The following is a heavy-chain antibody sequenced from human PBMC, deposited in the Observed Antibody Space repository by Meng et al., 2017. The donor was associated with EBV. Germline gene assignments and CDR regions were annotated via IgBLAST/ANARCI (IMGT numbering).Heavy chain of an antibody. D-gene: IGHD6-6*01. CDR2: IYWDDDN. V-gene: IGHV2-5*02. Sequence: ITLKGPGPTLVTPHQTLPLTCTFSGFSLSTRGVGVGWIRQPPGKALELLALIYWDDDNRYSPSLKSRLTITKDTSKNQVVLTMTNMDPVDAATYYCAHIIAARPFDYWGQGTLVTVSS. CDR1: GFSLSTRGVG. CDR3: AHIIAARPFDY. J-gene: IGHJ4*02.